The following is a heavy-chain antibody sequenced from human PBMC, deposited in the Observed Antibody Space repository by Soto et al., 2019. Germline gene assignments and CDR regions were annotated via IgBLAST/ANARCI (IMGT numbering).Heavy chain of an antibody. CDR2: IYWDVNE. Sequence: QITLKESGPTLVKPTQTLTLTCTFSGFPLTTQGVHVGWIRQPPGKALGWLALIYWDVNEVYSPSLKNRLTITKDTSKSQVVLTLATVDPVDTATYYCVYRDFGDYFSQFWGQGILVNVSS. D-gene: IGHD4-17*01. CDR1: GFPLTTQGVH. J-gene: IGHJ4*02. CDR3: VYRDFGDYFSQF. V-gene: IGHV2-5*02.